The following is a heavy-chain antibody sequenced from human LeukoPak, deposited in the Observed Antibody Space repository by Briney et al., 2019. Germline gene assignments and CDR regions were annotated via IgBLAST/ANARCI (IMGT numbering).Heavy chain of an antibody. J-gene: IGHJ3*02. D-gene: IGHD3-22*01. V-gene: IGHV1-18*01. CDR2: ISAYNGNT. CDR3: ARIGPGYYYDSSGYFNLDAFDI. CDR1: GYTFTSYG. Sequence: GASVKVSCKASGYTFTSYGISWVRQAPGQGLEWMGWISAYNGNTNYAQKLQGRVTMTTDTSTSTAYMELRSLRSDDTAVYYCARIGPGYYYDSSGYFNLDAFDIWGQGTMVTVSS.